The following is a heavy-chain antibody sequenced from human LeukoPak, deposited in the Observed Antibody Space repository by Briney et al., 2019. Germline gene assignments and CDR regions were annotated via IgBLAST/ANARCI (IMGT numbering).Heavy chain of an antibody. V-gene: IGHV3-23*01. CDR1: GFSFSSYS. CDR3: AKDRAYPNDVFDI. Sequence: GGSLRLSCAASGFSFSSYSMNWVRQAPGKGLEWVSAISGGDGYTWYADSVKGRFTISRDNSKNTLFLQMNSLRVDDTALYYCAKDRAYPNDVFDIWGQGTMVTVSS. J-gene: IGHJ3*02. D-gene: IGHD2-21*01. CDR2: ISGGDGYT.